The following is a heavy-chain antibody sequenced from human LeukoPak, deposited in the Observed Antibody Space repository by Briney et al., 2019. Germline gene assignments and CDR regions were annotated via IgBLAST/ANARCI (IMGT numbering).Heavy chain of an antibody. V-gene: IGHV3-7*01. CDR2: IKQDGSEK. Sequence: GGSLRLSCAASGFIFSNYAIHWVRQAPGKGLEWVANIKQDGSEKYYVDSVKGRFTISRDNAKNSLYLQMNSLRAEDTAVYYCARGVAAADYYYYYYMDVWGKGTTVTVSS. CDR1: GFIFSNYA. D-gene: IGHD6-13*01. J-gene: IGHJ6*03. CDR3: ARGVAAADYYYYYYMDV.